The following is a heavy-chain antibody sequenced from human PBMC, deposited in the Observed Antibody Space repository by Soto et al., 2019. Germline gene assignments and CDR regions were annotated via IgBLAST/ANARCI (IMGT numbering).Heavy chain of an antibody. CDR2: ISGSGETT. D-gene: IGHD3-9*01. Sequence: GSLRLSCAVSGFTFSTYVMTWVRQTPGKGLEWVSSISGSGETTYYTDSVKGRITISRDNSKNTLYLQMDSLRVEDTAVYFCARHPTGFPNWFDSWGQGTTVTVSS. CDR1: GFTFSTYV. J-gene: IGHJ5*01. V-gene: IGHV3-23*01. CDR3: ARHPTGFPNWFDS.